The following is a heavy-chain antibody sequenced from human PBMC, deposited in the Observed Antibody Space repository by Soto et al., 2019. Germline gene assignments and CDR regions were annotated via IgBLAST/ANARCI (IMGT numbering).Heavy chain of an antibody. CDR2: INHSGST. Sequence: SETLSLTCRVSDGSMNSDSSYWGWIRQPPGRGLEWIGVINHSGSTYHNLSLKGRVTMSVDASRNQFSLKLTSMTAADTAVYYCARLGGYVSVGYYYLWDSWGQGTLVTVSS. V-gene: IGHV4-39*01. CDR1: DGSMNSDSSY. J-gene: IGHJ4*02. D-gene: IGHD3-22*01. CDR3: ARLGGYVSVGYYYLWDS.